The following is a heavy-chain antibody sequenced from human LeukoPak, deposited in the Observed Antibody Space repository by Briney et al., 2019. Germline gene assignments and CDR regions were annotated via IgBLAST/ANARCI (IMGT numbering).Heavy chain of an antibody. J-gene: IGHJ4*02. CDR2: IYSSGDT. CDR3: AREGGSGSYDY. V-gene: IGHV4-4*07. D-gene: IGHD3-10*01. CDR1: GGSINNYY. Sequence: SETLSLTCTVSGGSINNYYWSWIRQPAGKGLEWIGRIYSSGDTDYNPSLKSRVTMSVDTSENQFSLKLSSVTAADTAVYYCAREGGSGSYDYRGQGTLVTVSS.